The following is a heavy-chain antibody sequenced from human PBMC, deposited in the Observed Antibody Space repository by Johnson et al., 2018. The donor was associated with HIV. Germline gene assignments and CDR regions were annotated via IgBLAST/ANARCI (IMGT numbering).Heavy chain of an antibody. D-gene: IGHD3-10*01. J-gene: IGHJ3*02. CDR3: ARSRFREPAAFDI. CDR2: ISGSGGST. CDR1: GFTFSSYA. V-gene: IGHV3-23*04. Sequence: VQLVESGGGLVQPGGSLRLSCAASGFTFSSYAMSWVRQAPGKGLEWVSAISGSGGSTSYADSVKCRFTISRDNSKNTVYLQMNSLRAEDMAVYYCARSRFREPAAFDIWGQGTMVTVSS.